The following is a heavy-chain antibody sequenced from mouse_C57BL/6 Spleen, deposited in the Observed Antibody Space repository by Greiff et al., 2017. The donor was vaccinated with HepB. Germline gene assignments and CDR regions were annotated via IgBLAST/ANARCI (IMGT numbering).Heavy chain of an antibody. CDR1: GYTFTSYW. CDR2: IYPGSGST. J-gene: IGHJ4*01. D-gene: IGHD1-1*01. CDR3: SRLDYYGSSFYAMGY. V-gene: IGHV1-55*01. Sequence: QVHVKQPGAELVKPGASVKMSCKASGYTFTSYWITWVKQRPGQGLEWIGDIYPGSGSTNYNEKFKSKATRTVDTSSSTAYMQLSSLTSEDSAVYYWSRLDYYGSSFYAMGYWGQGTSVTVSS.